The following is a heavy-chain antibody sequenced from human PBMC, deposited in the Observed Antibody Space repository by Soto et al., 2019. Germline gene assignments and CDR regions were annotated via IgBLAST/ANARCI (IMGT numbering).Heavy chain of an antibody. CDR3: ARDGIWFGELVVDY. V-gene: IGHV1-2*02. Sequence: QVQLVQSGAEVKKPGASVKVSCKASGYTFTGYYMHWVRQAPGQGLEWMGWINPNSGGTNYAQKLQGRVTMTTDTSTSTAYMELRSLRSDDTAVYYCARDGIWFGELVVDYWGQGTLVTVSS. J-gene: IGHJ4*02. CDR1: GYTFTGYY. CDR2: INPNSGGT. D-gene: IGHD3-10*01.